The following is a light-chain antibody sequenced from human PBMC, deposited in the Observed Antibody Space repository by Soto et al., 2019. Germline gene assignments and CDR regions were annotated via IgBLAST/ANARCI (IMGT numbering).Light chain of an antibody. CDR2: DTS. CDR1: QYISTY. CDR3: QQYNSHSPWT. V-gene: IGKV1-33*01. Sequence: DIQMTQSPSSLSASVGDRVTITCQASQYISTYLNWYQHKSGKAPKLLIYDTSNLQAGVPSRFSGSGSGTEFTLTISSLQPDDFATYYCQQYNSHSPWTFGQGTKVDIK. J-gene: IGKJ1*01.